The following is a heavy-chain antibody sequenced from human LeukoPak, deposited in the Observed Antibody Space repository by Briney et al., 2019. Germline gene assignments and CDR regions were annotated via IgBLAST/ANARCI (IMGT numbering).Heavy chain of an antibody. V-gene: IGHV3-11*06. CDR3: ARDPGYCSSTSCYGGGVDY. Sequence: GGSLRLSCAASGLTFSDYYMSWIRQAPGKGLEWVSYISSSGSYTNYADSVKGRFTISRDNAKNSLYLQMNSLRAEDTAVYYCARDPGYCSSTSCYGGGVDYWGQGTLVTVSS. CDR2: ISSSGSYT. CDR1: GLTFSDYY. J-gene: IGHJ4*02. D-gene: IGHD2-2*01.